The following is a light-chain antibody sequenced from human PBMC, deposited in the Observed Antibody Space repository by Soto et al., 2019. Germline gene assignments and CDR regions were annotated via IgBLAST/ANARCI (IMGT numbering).Light chain of an antibody. CDR3: MQALQTSWT. CDR1: QSLLHSNGYNY. J-gene: IGKJ1*01. Sequence: DIVMTQSPLSLPVTPGEPASISCRSSQSLLHSNGYNYLDWYLQKPGQSPQLLIYLGSNRASGVPDRFSGSGSGTDFTLNISRVEDEDVGVYYCMQALQTSWTFGQGTKVEIK. CDR2: LGS. V-gene: IGKV2-28*01.